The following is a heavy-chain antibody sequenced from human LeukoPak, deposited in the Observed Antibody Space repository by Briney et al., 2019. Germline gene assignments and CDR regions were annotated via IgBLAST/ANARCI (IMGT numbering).Heavy chain of an antibody. J-gene: IGHJ3*02. CDR1: GGTFSSYA. D-gene: IGHD2-2*01. CDR3: ARDRGPATTNDAFDI. V-gene: IGHV1-69*13. Sequence: SLKLSCTASGGTFSSYAISWVRQAPGQGLEWMGGIIPIFGTANYAQKFQGRVTITADESTSTAYMKLSSLRSEDTAVYYCARDRGPATTNDAFDIWGQGTMVTVSS. CDR2: IIPIFGTA.